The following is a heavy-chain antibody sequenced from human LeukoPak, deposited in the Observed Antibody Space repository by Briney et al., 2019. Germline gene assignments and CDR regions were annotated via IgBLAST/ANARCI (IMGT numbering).Heavy chain of an antibody. CDR1: GFTFSSYW. CDR3: ARDRGGYYYTDAFDI. D-gene: IGHD3-22*01. Sequence: PGGSLRLSCAASGFTFSSYWMSWVRQAPGKGLEWVANIKQDGSEKYYVDSVKGRFTISRDNAKNSLYLQMNSLRAEDTAVYYCARDRGGYYYTDAFDIWGQGTMVTVSS. J-gene: IGHJ3*02. V-gene: IGHV3-7*01. CDR2: IKQDGSEK.